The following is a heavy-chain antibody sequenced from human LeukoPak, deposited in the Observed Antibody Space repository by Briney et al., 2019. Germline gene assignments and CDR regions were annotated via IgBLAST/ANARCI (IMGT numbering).Heavy chain of an antibody. J-gene: IGHJ5*02. CDR3: ARKVPNDSSGYYYRGQFDP. V-gene: IGHV1-69*06. CDR2: IIPIFGTA. D-gene: IGHD3-22*01. Sequence: SVKVSCKASGGTFSSYAISWVRQAPGQGLEWMGGIIPIFGTANYAQKFQGRVTITADKSTSTAYMELSSLRSEDTAVYYCARKVPNDSSGYYYRGQFDPWGQGILVTVSS. CDR1: GGTFSSYA.